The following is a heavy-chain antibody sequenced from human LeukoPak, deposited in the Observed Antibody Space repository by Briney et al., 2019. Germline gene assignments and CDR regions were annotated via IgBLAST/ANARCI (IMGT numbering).Heavy chain of an antibody. Sequence: GGSLRLSCVASGFTFTNYAMSWVRQAPGKGLEWVSAITGSDGSSYYADSVKGRFTISRDNSKNTLCLQVNSLRAEDTAVYYCAKWGDYDILTGYYVPDYWGQGTLVTVSS. D-gene: IGHD3-9*01. CDR3: AKWGDYDILTGYYVPDY. V-gene: IGHV3-23*01. CDR1: GFTFTNYA. J-gene: IGHJ4*02. CDR2: ITGSDGSS.